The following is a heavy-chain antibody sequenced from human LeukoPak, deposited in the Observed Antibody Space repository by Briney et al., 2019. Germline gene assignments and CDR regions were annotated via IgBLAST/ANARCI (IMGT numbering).Heavy chain of an antibody. D-gene: IGHD6-13*01. V-gene: IGHV3-15*01. CDR1: GFTFNNAW. CDR2: IKSKTDGGAT. J-gene: IGHJ4*02. CDR3: ATGGSSWTFGGH. Sequence: GGSLRLSFAASGFTFNNAWMSWVRQAPGKGLEWVGRIKSKTDGGATDYAGPVKGRFTISRDDSKNMMYLQMNSLKTEDTAVYYCATGGSSWTFGGHWGQGTLVTVSS.